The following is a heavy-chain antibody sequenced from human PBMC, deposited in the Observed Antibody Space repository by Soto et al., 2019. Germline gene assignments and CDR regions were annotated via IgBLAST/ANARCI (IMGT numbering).Heavy chain of an antibody. CDR3: ARDSPFPYYMDV. D-gene: IGHD3-3*02. V-gene: IGHV3-7*01. J-gene: IGHJ6*03. CDR2: IKQDGSEK. CDR1: GFSFSSYW. Sequence: GSLRLSCAAXGFSFSSYWMSWVRQAPGKGLEWVANIKQDGSEKYYVDSVKGRFTISRDNAKNSLYLQMNSLRAEDTAVYYCARDSPFPYYMDVWGKGTTVTVSS.